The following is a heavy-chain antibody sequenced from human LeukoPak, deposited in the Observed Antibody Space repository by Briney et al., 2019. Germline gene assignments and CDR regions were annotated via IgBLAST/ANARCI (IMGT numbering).Heavy chain of an antibody. CDR2: IFHSGST. CDR3: ARVYCSGGNCYMGDYFDD. CDR1: GYSISSGYY. D-gene: IGHD2-15*01. V-gene: IGHV4-38-2*02. Sequence: PSETLSLTCTVSGYSISSGYYWGWIRQPPGKGLEWIGNIFHSGSTHYNPSLKSRLAISVDTSKNQFSLKLRSVTAADMAVYYCARVYCSGGNCYMGDYFDDWGRGTLVTVSS. J-gene: IGHJ4*02.